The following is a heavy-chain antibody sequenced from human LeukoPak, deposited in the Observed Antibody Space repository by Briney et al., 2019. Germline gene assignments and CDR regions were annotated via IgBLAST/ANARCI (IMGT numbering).Heavy chain of an antibody. CDR3: AKDQGDFVVVVAAYYYYGMDV. V-gene: IGHV3-23*01. J-gene: IGHJ6*04. Sequence: GGSLRLSCAASGLTFSSQAINWVRQAPGKGLEWVSGISGSGGSTYHADSVKDRFTISRDNFKSTVYLQMNSLRDEDTAVYYCAKDQGDFVVVVAAYYYYGMDVWGKGTTVTVSS. CDR2: ISGSGGST. CDR1: GLTFSSQA. D-gene: IGHD2-15*01.